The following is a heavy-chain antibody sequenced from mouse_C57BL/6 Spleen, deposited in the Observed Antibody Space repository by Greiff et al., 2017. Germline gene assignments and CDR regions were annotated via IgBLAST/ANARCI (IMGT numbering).Heavy chain of an antibody. CDR1: GFTFSSYA. CDR2: ISDGGSYT. Sequence: EVQLVESGGGLVKPGGSLKLSCAASGFTFSSYAMSWVRQTPEKRLEWVATISDGGSYTYYPDNVKGRLTISRDNAKTNLYLQMSHLKSEDTAMYYCARDTAQATAWFAYWGQGTLVTVSA. CDR3: ARDTAQATAWFAY. J-gene: IGHJ3*01. D-gene: IGHD3-2*02. V-gene: IGHV5-4*01.